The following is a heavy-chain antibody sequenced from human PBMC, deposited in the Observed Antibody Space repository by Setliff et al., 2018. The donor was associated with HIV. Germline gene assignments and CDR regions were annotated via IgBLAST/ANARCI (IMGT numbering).Heavy chain of an antibody. CDR2: IWHSGNT. CDR3: ARGAYRDGYDY. Sequence: PSETLSLTCTVSGYSINSGYFWGWIRQPPGKGLEWIGSIWHSGNTYYNPSLRSRVSLSVDTSKNQFSLRLSSVTASDTAVYHCARGAYRDGYDYWGQGTLVTVSS. D-gene: IGHD5-18*01. J-gene: IGHJ4*02. V-gene: IGHV4-38-2*02. CDR1: GYSINSGYF.